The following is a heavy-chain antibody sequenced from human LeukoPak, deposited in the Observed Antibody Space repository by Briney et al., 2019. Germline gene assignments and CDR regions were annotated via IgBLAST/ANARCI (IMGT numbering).Heavy chain of an antibody. J-gene: IGHJ4*02. CDR2: IIPIFGTA. CDR1: GGTFSSYA. D-gene: IGHD1-26*01. V-gene: IGHV1-69*05. CDR3: ARGAPGIVGATEHTPSFDY. Sequence: GASVKVSCKASGGTFSSYAISWVRQAPGQGLGWMGGIIPIFGTANYAQKFQGRVTITTDESTSTAYMELSSLRSEDTAVYYCARGAPGIVGATEHTPSFDYWGQGTLVTVSS.